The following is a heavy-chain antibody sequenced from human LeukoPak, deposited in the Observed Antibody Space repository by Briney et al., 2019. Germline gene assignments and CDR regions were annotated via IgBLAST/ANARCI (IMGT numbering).Heavy chain of an antibody. CDR1: GFTLSGYE. V-gene: IGHV3-48*03. Sequence: GGSLRLSCAPSGFTLSGYELIWVRQAPGKGLEWISYISPSGGNIYYADSVKGRFSISRDNAKNALYLQMNSLRDEDTAVYYCARHDYGGNSGDYWGQGTLVTVSS. J-gene: IGHJ4*02. CDR2: ISPSGGNI. D-gene: IGHD4-23*01. CDR3: ARHDYGGNSGDY.